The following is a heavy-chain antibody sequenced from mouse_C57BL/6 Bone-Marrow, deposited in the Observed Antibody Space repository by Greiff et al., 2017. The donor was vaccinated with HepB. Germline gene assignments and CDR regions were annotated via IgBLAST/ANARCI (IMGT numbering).Heavy chain of an antibody. CDR2: INPYNGGT. CDR1: GYTFTDYY. J-gene: IGHJ4*01. V-gene: IGHV1-19*01. CDR3: ARGYSNYGAMDY. Sequence: VHVKQSGPVLVKPGASVKMSCKASGYTFTDYYMNWVKQSHGKSLEWIGVINPYNGGTSYNQKFKGKATLTVDKSSSTAYMELNSLTSEDSAVYYCARGYSNYGAMDYWGQGTSVTVSS. D-gene: IGHD2-5*01.